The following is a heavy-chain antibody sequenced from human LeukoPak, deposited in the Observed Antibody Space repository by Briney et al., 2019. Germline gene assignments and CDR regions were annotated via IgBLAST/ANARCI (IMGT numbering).Heavy chain of an antibody. V-gene: IGHV3-21*01. CDR1: GFTFSSYS. CDR2: ISGSSSYI. J-gene: IGHJ3*02. CDR3: ARDPYSSGWYKDAFDI. D-gene: IGHD6-19*01. Sequence: GGSLRLSRAASGFTFSSYSMNWVRQAPGKGLEWVSSISGSSSYINYADSVKGRFTISRGNAQNSLFLQLNSLRAEDTAVYYCARDPYSSGWYKDAFDIWGQGTMVTVSS.